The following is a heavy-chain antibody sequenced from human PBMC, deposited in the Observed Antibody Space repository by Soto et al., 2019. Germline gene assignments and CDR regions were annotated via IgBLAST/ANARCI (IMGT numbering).Heavy chain of an antibody. D-gene: IGHD3-10*01. CDR3: ARPGNSGSGSYLYYLDY. Sequence: QLQLQESGPGLVKPSETLSLTCTVSGGSISSSSYYWGWIRQPPGKGLEWIGSIYYSGSTYYNPSLKSRVTISVDTSKNQFSLKLSSVTAADTAVYYCARPGNSGSGSYLYYLDYWGQGTLVTVSS. V-gene: IGHV4-39*01. J-gene: IGHJ4*02. CDR1: GGSISSSSYY. CDR2: IYYSGST.